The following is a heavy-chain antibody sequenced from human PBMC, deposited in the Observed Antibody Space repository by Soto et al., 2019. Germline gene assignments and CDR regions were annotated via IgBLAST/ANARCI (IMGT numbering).Heavy chain of an antibody. CDR1: GFTVSSNY. CDR3: ARVLFLEYYFDY. J-gene: IGHJ4*02. V-gene: IGHV3-53*01. D-gene: IGHD3-10*01. Sequence: GSLRLSCAAXGFTVSSNYMSWVRQAPGKGLEWVSVIYSGGSTYYADSVKGRFTISRDNSKNTLYLQMNSLRAEDTAVYYCARVLFLEYYFDYWGQGTLVTVSS. CDR2: IYSGGST.